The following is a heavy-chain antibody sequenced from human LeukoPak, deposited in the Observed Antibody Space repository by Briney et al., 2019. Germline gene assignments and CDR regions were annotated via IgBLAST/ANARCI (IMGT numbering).Heavy chain of an antibody. J-gene: IGHJ2*01. V-gene: IGHV3-7*01. CDR3: ARTTRFYGDYGWYFDL. D-gene: IGHD4-17*01. CDR2: INQDDSQI. CDR1: GFTFNKYW. Sequence: PGGSLRLSCAASGFTFNKYWLTWVRQAPGKGLEWVANINQDDSQIYYLESVEGRFTITRDNAKNSLHLQMNSLRAEDTTVYYCARTTRFYGDYGWYFDLWGRGTLVTVSS.